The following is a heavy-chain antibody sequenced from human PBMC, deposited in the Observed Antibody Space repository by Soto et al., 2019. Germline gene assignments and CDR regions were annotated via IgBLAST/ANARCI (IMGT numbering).Heavy chain of an antibody. CDR1: GYSFTSYW. CDR2: IYPGDSDT. D-gene: IGHD5-18*01. CDR3: ERQGGMGDTAMVTGFVYYYYGMDV. Sequence: PGESLEISCKGSGYSFTSYWIGCVRQMPGKGLEWIGIIYPGDSDTRYSLSFQGQVTISADKSISTAYLQWSSLKASDTAMYYCERQGGMGDTAMVTGFVYYYYGMDVWGQGTTVTVS. J-gene: IGHJ6*02. V-gene: IGHV5-51*01.